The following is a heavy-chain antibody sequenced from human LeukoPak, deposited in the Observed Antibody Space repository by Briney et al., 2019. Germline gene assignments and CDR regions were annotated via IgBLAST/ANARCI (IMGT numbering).Heavy chain of an antibody. D-gene: IGHD3-22*01. CDR1: GFTFSSYA. CDR2: ISGSGGNT. V-gene: IGHV3-23*01. Sequence: GGSLRLSCAASGFTFSSYAMSWVRQAPGKGLEWVSAISGSGGNTYYADSVKGRFTISRDNSKDTLYLQVNSLRAEDTAVYYCARGYYYDSSGYSNTLDIWGQGTMVTVSS. CDR3: ARGYYYDSSGYSNTLDI. J-gene: IGHJ3*02.